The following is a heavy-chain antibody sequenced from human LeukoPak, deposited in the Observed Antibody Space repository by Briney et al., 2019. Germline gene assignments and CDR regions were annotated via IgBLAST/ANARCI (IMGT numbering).Heavy chain of an antibody. CDR1: GITFSRNW. V-gene: IGHV3-7*01. CDR2: INEDGSEP. J-gene: IGHJ5*02. Sequence: GGSLRLSCSASGITFSRNWMSWVRQVPGKGLEWVANINEDGSEPYYVDSVKGRFTISRDNGNNSLYLQMNSLRAEDTAVYYCARGPVSPSWFDPWGQGTLVTVSS. CDR3: ARGPVSPSWFDP.